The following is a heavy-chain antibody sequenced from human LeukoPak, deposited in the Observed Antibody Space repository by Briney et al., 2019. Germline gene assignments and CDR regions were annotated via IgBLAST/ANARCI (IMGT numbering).Heavy chain of an antibody. CDR3: ARDAYYDFWSGDRDYYYMDV. CDR2: INPNSGGT. J-gene: IGHJ6*03. V-gene: IGHV1-2*02. CDR1: GYTFTGYY. D-gene: IGHD3-3*01. Sequence: GASVKVSCKASGYTFTGYYMHWVRQAPGQGLEWMGWINPNSGGTNYAQKFQGRVTMTRDTSISTAYVELSRLRSDDTAVCYCARDAYYDFWSGDRDYYYMDVWGKGTTVTVSS.